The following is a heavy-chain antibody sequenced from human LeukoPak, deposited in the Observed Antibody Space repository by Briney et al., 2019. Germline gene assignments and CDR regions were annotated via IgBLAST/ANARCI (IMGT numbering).Heavy chain of an antibody. CDR3: ARTTLVKYSTSLYYYYYMDV. Sequence: PSETLSLTCAVYGGSFSGYYWSWIRQPPGKGLGWIGEINHSGSTNHNPSLKSRVTISVDTSKNQFSLKLSSVTAADTAVYYCARTTLVKYSTSLYYYYYMDVWGKGTTVTVSS. D-gene: IGHD2-2*01. V-gene: IGHV4-34*01. J-gene: IGHJ6*03. CDR1: GGSFSGYY. CDR2: INHSGST.